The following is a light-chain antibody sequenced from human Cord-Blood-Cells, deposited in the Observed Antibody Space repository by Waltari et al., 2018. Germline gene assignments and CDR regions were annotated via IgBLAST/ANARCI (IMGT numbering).Light chain of an antibody. J-gene: IGLJ3*02. CDR2: EVS. V-gene: IGLV2-14*01. CDR1: SSDVGGYTY. Sequence: QSALTQPASVSGSPGQSITISCPGTSSDVGGYTYVSCYQQHPGKAPKLMIYEVSNRPSGVSNRFSGSKSGNTASLTISGLQAEDEADYYCSSYTSSSTLVFGGGTKLTVL. CDR3: SSYTSSSTLV.